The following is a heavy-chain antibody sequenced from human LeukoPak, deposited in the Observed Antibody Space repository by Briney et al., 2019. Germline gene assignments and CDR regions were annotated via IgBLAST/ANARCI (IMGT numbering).Heavy chain of an antibody. CDR3: ARQAWLLDY. CDR2: ICSSGRT. D-gene: IGHD5-12*01. J-gene: IGHJ4*02. CDR1: GGSISSSSYY. Sequence: SETLSLPCTLSGGSISSSSYYWGRICQPPGKGVEWIWNICSSGRTFYNPSVKSRVTISVDTSKNQVSLKLSSVTGADTAVYYCARQAWLLDYWGPGTLVTVAS. V-gene: IGHV4-39*01.